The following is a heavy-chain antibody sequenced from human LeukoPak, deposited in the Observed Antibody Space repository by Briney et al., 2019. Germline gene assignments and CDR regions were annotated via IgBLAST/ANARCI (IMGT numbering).Heavy chain of an antibody. V-gene: IGHV4-39*07. Sequence: PSETLSLTCSVSGDSISSHPYLWGWIRQPPGKGLEWIESVSYTGSNFFNPSLKSRVTTSIDTSKNQFSLTLKSVTAADTAVYYCARINYYYHYMDVWGKGTTVTVSS. CDR2: VSYTGSN. CDR1: GDSISSHPYL. CDR3: ARINYYYHYMDV. J-gene: IGHJ6*03.